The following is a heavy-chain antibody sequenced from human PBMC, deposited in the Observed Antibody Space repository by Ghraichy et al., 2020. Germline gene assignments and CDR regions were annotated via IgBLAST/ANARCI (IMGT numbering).Heavy chain of an antibody. CDR2: IYPGDSDT. V-gene: IGHV5-51*01. J-gene: IGHJ5*02. D-gene: IGHD3-16*01. Sequence: GESLNISCKGSGYSFSTYWIGWVRQTPGKGLEWMGIIYPGDSDTRYSPSFEGQVTISADKSINTAYLQWSSLKASDTAIYYCARRGSSSEWFDPWGQGSLVTVSS. CDR1: GYSFSTYW. CDR3: ARRGSSSEWFDP.